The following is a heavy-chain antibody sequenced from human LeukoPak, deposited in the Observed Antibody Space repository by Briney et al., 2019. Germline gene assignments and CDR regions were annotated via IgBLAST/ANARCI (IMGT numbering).Heavy chain of an antibody. CDR2: ISGNGGST. D-gene: IGHD2-15*01. V-gene: IGHV3-23*01. CDR1: GFTFSDFA. J-gene: IGHJ4*02. Sequence: GGSLRLSCAASGFTFSDFAMNWVRQAPGKGLEWVTAISGNGGSTYYADSVKGRFSISRDNSKNTLFLQMNSPTAEDTGVYYCAKARSAVVXAATNYWGQGTRVTVSS. CDR3: AKARSAVVXAATNY.